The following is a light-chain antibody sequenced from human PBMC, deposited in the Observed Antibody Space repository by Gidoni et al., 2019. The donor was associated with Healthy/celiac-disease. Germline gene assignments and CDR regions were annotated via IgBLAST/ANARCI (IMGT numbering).Light chain of an antibody. CDR1: QSVLYSSNNKND. CDR3: QQYYSTPLYT. J-gene: IGKJ2*01. Sequence: DIVMTQSPDSLAVSLGERATINCKSSQSVLYSSNNKNDLAWYQQKPGQPPKLLIYWASTRESGVPDRFSCSGSGTDFTLTISSLQAEAVAVYYCQQYYSTPLYTFGQGTKLEIK. V-gene: IGKV4-1*01. CDR2: WAS.